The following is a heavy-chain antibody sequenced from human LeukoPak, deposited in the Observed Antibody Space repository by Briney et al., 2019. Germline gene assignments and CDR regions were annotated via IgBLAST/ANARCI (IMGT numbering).Heavy chain of an antibody. D-gene: IGHD3-10*01. CDR2: IYPGDSDT. CDR1: GYSFTSYW. CDR3: AITGPMVRAKDPNYYGMDV. V-gene: IGHV5-51*01. J-gene: IGHJ6*02. Sequence: GESLKISCKGSGYSFTSYWIGWVRQMAGKGLEWMGIIYPGDSDTRYSPSFQGQVTISADKSISTAYLQWSSLKASDTAMYYCAITGPMVRAKDPNYYGMDVWGQGTTVTVSS.